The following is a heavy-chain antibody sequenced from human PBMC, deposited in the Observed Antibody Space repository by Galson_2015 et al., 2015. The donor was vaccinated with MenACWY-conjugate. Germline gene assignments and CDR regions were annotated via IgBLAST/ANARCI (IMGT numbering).Heavy chain of an antibody. D-gene: IGHD3-10*01. CDR3: ASRRYYYGSGSNDY. CDR1: GFTFSDYY. CDR2: ISSSSSYT. V-gene: IGHV3-11*03. J-gene: IGHJ4*02. Sequence: SLRLSCAASGFTFSDYYLSWIRQAPGKGLAWVSYISSSSSYTNYADSVKGRFTISRDNAKNSLYLQMNRLRAEDTAVYYCASRRYYYGSGSNDYWGQGTLVTVSS.